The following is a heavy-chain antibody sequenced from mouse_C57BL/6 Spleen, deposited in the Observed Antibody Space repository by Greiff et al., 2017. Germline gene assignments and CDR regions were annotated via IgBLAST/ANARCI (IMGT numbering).Heavy chain of an antibody. J-gene: IGHJ3*01. CDR2: ISDGGSYT. CDR1: GFTFSSYA. V-gene: IGHV5-4*01. Sequence: EVQRVESGGGLVKPGGSLKLSCAASGFTFSSYAMSWVRQTPEKRLEWVATISDGGSYTYYPDNVKGRFTISRDNAKNNLYLQMSHLKSEDTAMYYCARGYDYDEGAWFAYWGQGTLVTVSA. D-gene: IGHD2-4*01. CDR3: ARGYDYDEGAWFAY.